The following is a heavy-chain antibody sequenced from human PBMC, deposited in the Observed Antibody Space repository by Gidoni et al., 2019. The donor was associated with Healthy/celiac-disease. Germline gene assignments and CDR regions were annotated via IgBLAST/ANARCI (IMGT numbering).Heavy chain of an antibody. J-gene: IGHJ6*04. CDR3: ARAPATVTLRAFGLDV. D-gene: IGHD4-17*01. CDR2: IKQDGSDK. V-gene: IGHV3-7*01. Sequence: EVQLVEYGGGLVQPGGSLRLSCAASGFTFSSYWISWVRQAPGKGLGWRSNIKQDGSDKYYVDSVKCRFTISRDNAKNSLYLQMNSLRAEDTAVYYCARAPATVTLRAFGLDVWGKGTTVTVSS. CDR1: GFTFSSYW.